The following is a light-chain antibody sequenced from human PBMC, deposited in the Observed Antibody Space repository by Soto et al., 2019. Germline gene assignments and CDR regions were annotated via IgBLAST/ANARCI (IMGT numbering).Light chain of an antibody. CDR1: QSVRTY. V-gene: IGKV3-11*01. CDR2: DAS. Sequence: EILLTQSPGTLFFSPGDKATLSCKASQSVRTYVGWYQQKPGQAPRLLIYDASSRATGIPARFSGSGSGTDFTLTISSLEPEDFAVYYCQQLRNGPITFGQGTRLEIK. J-gene: IGKJ5*01. CDR3: QQLRNGPIT.